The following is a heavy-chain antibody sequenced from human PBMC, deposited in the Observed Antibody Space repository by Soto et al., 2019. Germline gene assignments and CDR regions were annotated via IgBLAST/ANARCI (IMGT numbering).Heavy chain of an antibody. Sequence: DVQLVESGGGLVQPGGSLSLSCAASGFTFSNSWMHWVRQVSGEGLEWVSRINADGTSTSYADSVKGRFTISRDNAKNTQYPHANTLRGEDTAVYYCVNVFALGVGVPRFDFESWGQGALVTVSS. D-gene: IGHD2-2*01. J-gene: IGHJ4*02. CDR2: INADGTST. CDR1: GFTFSNSW. V-gene: IGHV3-74*01. CDR3: VNVFALGVGVPRFDFES.